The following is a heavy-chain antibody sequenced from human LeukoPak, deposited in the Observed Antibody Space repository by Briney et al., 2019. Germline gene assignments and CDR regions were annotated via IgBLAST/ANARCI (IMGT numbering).Heavy chain of an antibody. CDR1: GGSISSGGYY. Sequence: SETLSLTCTVSGGSISSGGYYWSWIRQHPGKGLEWIGYIYYSGSTYYNQSLKSRVTISVDTSKNQFSLKLSSVTAADTAVYYCARRPPLAITFGGAGRSNWFDPWGQGTLVTVSS. V-gene: IGHV4-31*03. J-gene: IGHJ5*02. CDR2: IYYSGST. CDR3: ARRPPLAITFGGAGRSNWFDP. D-gene: IGHD3-16*01.